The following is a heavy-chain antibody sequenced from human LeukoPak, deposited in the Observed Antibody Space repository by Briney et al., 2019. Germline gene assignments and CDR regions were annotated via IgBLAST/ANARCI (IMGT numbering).Heavy chain of an antibody. CDR2: ISAYKDNT. CDR1: GYTFTSYG. Sequence: ASVKVSCKAFGYTFTSYGISWGRQAPGQGLEWMGWISAYKDNTNYAQNLQGRVTMTTDTSTSTAYMEMRSVRSDDTAVYYCARGCYDSSSYQYYWGQGTLVTVSS. J-gene: IGHJ4*02. D-gene: IGHD3-22*01. V-gene: IGHV1-18*01. CDR3: ARGCYDSSSYQYY.